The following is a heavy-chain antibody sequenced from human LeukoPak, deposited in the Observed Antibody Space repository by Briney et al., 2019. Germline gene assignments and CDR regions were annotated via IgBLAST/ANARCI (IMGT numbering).Heavy chain of an antibody. D-gene: IGHD2-2*01. Sequence: SVKVSCKTSGGTFSSHVVSWVRQAPGQGLEWMGGIIPIFGTANYAQKFQGRVTITADKFTNKVYMELSSLRSDDTAIYFCARVNGYCSSISCFLDYWGQGTLVTVSS. V-gene: IGHV1-69*06. CDR3: ARVNGYCSSISCFLDY. CDR1: GGTFSSHV. J-gene: IGHJ4*02. CDR2: IIPIFGTA.